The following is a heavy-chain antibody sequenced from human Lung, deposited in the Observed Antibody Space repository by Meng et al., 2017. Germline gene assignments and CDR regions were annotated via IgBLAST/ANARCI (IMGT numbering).Heavy chain of an antibody. J-gene: IGHJ4*01. CDR1: GGSISSSSYY. CDR3: ATGDGYCSGGSCYPGEAGY. D-gene: IGHD2-15*01. V-gene: IGHV4-39*07. Sequence: GSLRLSCTVSGGSISSSSYYWGWIRQPPGKGLEWIGSIYYSGSTYYNPSLKSRVTISVDTSKNQFSLKLSSVTAADTAVYYCATGDGYCSGGSCYPGEAGYWGHG. CDR2: IYYSGST.